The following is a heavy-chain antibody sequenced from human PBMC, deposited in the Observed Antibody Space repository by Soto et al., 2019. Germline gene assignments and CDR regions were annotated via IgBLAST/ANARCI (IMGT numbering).Heavy chain of an antibody. Sequence: QVQLVESGGGVVQPGRSLRLSCAASGFTFSSYAMHWVRQAPGKGLEWVAVISYDGSNKYYADSVKGRFTISRDNSKNTLYLQMNSLRAEDTAVYYSARGFVEMATIAHYYYGMDVWGQGTTVTVSS. CDR2: ISYDGSNK. CDR3: ARGFVEMATIAHYYYGMDV. CDR1: GFTFSSYA. D-gene: IGHD5-12*01. J-gene: IGHJ6*02. V-gene: IGHV3-30-3*01.